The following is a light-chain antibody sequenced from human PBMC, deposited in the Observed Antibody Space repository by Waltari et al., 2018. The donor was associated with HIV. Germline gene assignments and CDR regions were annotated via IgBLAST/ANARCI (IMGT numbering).Light chain of an antibody. J-gene: IGKJ2*02. Sequence: ETVMTQSPATLSVSPGVRAPLSVKASQCISTKLALYQQKAGPAARLLIYGGSTRGTSVPARFSGSGSGEEVTHNSRRLESGDFAVDFGEEYKNWAPGNFGQGTEVEMK. V-gene: IGKV3-15*01. CDR3: EEYKNWAPGN. CDR1: QCISTK. CDR2: GGS.